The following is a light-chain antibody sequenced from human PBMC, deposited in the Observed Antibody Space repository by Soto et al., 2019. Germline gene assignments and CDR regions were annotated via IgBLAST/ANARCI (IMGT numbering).Light chain of an antibody. J-gene: IGKJ4*01. V-gene: IGKV3-20*01. CDR1: QSVSSSS. CDR2: GAS. CDR3: QQYGSSPLT. Sequence: EIVFTQSPGTLSLSPGQRATLSCSASQSVSSSSLAWYQQRPGQAPRLLIYGASRRATGIPDRFSGSGSGTDFTLTISRLEPEDFAVYYCQQYGSSPLTFGGGTKVDIK.